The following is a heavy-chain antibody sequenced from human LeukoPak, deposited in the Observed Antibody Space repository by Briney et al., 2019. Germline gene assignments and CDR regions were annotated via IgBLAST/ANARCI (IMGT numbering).Heavy chain of an antibody. J-gene: IGHJ4*02. CDR2: IYWDDDK. Sequence: SGPTLVKPTQTLPLTCTVSGFSLSTNGVGVGWIRQPPGKALEWLALIYWDDDKRYSPSLKSRLTITKDTSKNQVVLTMTNMDPVDTATYYCAHRPQRSGYDSYFFDYWGQGTLVTVSS. V-gene: IGHV2-5*02. CDR1: GFSLSTNGVG. CDR3: AHRPQRSGYDSYFFDY. D-gene: IGHD5-12*01.